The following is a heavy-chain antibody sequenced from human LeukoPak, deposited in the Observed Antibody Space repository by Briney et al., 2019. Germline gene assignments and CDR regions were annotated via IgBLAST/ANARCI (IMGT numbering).Heavy chain of an antibody. Sequence: PSETLSLTCAVYGGSFSGYYWSWIRQPPGKGLEWIGEINHSGSTNYNPSLKSRVTISVDTSKNQFSLKLSSVTAADTAVYYCARGKPGGYCSSTSCPPYFDYWGQGTLVTVPS. D-gene: IGHD2-2*01. J-gene: IGHJ4*02. CDR3: ARGKPGGYCSSTSCPPYFDY. CDR2: INHSGST. CDR1: GGSFSGYY. V-gene: IGHV4-34*01.